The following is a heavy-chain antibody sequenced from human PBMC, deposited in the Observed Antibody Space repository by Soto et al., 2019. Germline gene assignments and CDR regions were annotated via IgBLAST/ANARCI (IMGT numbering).Heavy chain of an antibody. CDR1: GYTFTSYY. CDR3: AREKGIRYCSSTSCYPNAFDI. Sequence: GASVKVSCKASGYTFTSYYMYWVRQAPGQGLEWMGIINPSGGSTSYAQKFQGRVTMTRDMSTSTVYMELSSRRSEDTDVYYCAREKGIRYCSSTSCYPNAFDIWGQGTMFTVSS. D-gene: IGHD2-2*01. J-gene: IGHJ3*02. CDR2: INPSGGST. V-gene: IGHV1-46*01.